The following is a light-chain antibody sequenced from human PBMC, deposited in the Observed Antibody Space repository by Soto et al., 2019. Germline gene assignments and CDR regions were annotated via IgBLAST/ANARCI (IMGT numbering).Light chain of an antibody. CDR3: QSYDSSLRVVV. V-gene: IGLV1-40*01. J-gene: IGLJ2*01. CDR1: SSNIGAGYD. Sequence: QSVLTQPPSVSGAPGQRVTISCTGSSSNIGAGYDVQWYQQLPGTAPKLLIYGNSNRPSGVPDRFSGSKSGTSASLAITGLQAEDEADYHCQSYDSSLRVVVFGGGTKVTVL. CDR2: GNS.